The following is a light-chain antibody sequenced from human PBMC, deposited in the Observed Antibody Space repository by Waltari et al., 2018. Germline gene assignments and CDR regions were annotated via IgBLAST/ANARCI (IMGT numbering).Light chain of an antibody. CDR2: DAS. CDR3: QQRSSWPLT. V-gene: IGKV3-11*01. Sequence: EIVLTQSPATMPLSPGERATLSCRASHSVREYLAWYQQRPGKAPRLLIYDASNKATVVPARFSGTGYETDFTLTINNLEPEDFAVYYCQQRSSWPLTFGGGSKVEIK. CDR1: HSVREY. J-gene: IGKJ4*01.